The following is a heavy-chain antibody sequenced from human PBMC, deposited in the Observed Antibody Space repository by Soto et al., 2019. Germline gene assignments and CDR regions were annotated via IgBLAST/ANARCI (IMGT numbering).Heavy chain of an antibody. CDR2: ISGSGGST. V-gene: IGHV3-23*01. D-gene: IGHD2-8*02. J-gene: IGHJ4*02. CDR1: GFSFSSYA. CDR3: AKRRYCAGTVCSLGGGASDY. Sequence: GGSLRLSCAASGFSFSSYAMRWVRQAPGKGLEWVSGISGSGGSTYYADSVKGRFTISRDNSKNTLYLQMNSLRAEDSAVYYCAKRRYCAGTVCSLGGGASDYWGQGTLVTVSS.